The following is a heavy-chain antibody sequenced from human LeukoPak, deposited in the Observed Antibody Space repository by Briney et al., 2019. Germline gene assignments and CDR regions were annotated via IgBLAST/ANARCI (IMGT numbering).Heavy chain of an antibody. V-gene: IGHV1-18*04. D-gene: IGHD6-13*01. CDR2: ISAYNGNT. CDR1: GYTFTSYY. Sequence: ASVKVSCKASGYTFTSYYMHWVRQAPGQGLEWMGWISAYNGNTNYAQKLQGRVTMTTDTSTSTAYMELRSLRSDDTAVYYCARDLTTVAAGSNRYDYWGQGTLVTVSS. CDR3: ARDLTTVAAGSNRYDY. J-gene: IGHJ4*02.